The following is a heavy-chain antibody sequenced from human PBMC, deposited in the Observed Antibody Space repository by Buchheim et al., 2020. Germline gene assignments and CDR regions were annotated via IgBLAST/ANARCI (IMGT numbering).Heavy chain of an antibody. D-gene: IGHD6-19*01. CDR1: GFTFSNAW. V-gene: IGHV3-15*07. J-gene: IGHJ4*02. Sequence: EVQLVESGGGLVKPGGSLRVSCAASGFTFSNAWMNWVRQAPGKGLEWVGRIESKTDGGTTDYAAPVKGRFTISRDDSKNTLYLQMNSLKTEDTAVYYCTKVRNSGWCWGQGTL. CDR2: IESKTDGGTT. CDR3: TKVRNSGWC.